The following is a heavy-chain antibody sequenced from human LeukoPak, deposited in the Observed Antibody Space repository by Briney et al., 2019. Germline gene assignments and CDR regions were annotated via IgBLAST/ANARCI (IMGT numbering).Heavy chain of an antibody. J-gene: IGHJ5*02. CDR1: GGSISSGDYY. V-gene: IGHV4-30-4*01. CDR2: IYYSGST. CDR3: ARETAHRIAAARNWFDA. Sequence: SETLSLTCTVSGGSISSGDYYWSWIRQPPGEGLEWIGYIYYSGSTYYNPSLKSRVTISVDTSKNQFSLKLSSVTAADTAVYYCARETAHRIAAARNWFDAWGQGTLVTVSS. D-gene: IGHD6-13*01.